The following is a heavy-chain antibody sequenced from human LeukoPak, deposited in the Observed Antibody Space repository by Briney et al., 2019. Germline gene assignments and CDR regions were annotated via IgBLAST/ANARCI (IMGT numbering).Heavy chain of an antibody. J-gene: IGHJ5*02. V-gene: IGHV1-8*01. D-gene: IGHD3-3*01. CDR3: ARAASKTYYDFWSGYYSGNWFDP. Sequence: ASAKVSCKASGYTFTSYDINWVRQATGQGLEWMGWMNPNSGNTGYAQKFQGRVTMTRNTSISTAYMELSSLRSEDTAVYYCARAASKTYYDFWSGYYSGNWFDPWGQGTLVTVSS. CDR1: GYTFTSYD. CDR2: MNPNSGNT.